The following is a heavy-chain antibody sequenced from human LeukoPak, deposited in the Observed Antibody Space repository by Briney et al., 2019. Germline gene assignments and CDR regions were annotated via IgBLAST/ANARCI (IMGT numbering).Heavy chain of an antibody. CDR3: ARGDGGSQGNY. Sequence: PSETLSLTCTVSGGSISSYYWSWIRQPQGKGLEWIGYIYYIGSTNYNPSLKSRVTISVDTSKNQFSLKLSSVTAADTAVYYCARGDGGSQGNYWGQGTLVTVSS. J-gene: IGHJ4*02. D-gene: IGHD1-26*01. V-gene: IGHV4-59*01. CDR2: IYYIGST. CDR1: GGSISSYY.